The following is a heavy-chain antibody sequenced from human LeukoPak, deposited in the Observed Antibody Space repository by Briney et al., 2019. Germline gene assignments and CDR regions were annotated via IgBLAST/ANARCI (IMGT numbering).Heavy chain of an antibody. CDR2: IRGSGDST. CDR3: AKEIYGSGSYYDLDY. CDR1: GFSFSSYV. V-gene: IGHV3-23*01. J-gene: IGHJ4*02. D-gene: IGHD3-10*01. Sequence: PGGSLRLSCAASGFSFSSYVMSWVRQAPGKGLEWVSAIRGSGDSTYYADSVKGRFTISRDNSKNTLYLQMNSLRVEDTAVYYCAKEIYGSGSYYDLDYWGQGSLVTVSS.